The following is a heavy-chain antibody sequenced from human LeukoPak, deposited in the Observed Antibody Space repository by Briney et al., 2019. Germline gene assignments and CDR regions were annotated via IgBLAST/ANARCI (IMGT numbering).Heavy chain of an antibody. D-gene: IGHD2-2*03. Sequence: SQTLSLTCALSGDSFSSNSAVWNWIRQSPSRGLEWLGRTYYRSNWYNDYAVSVKSLITINPDTSKNQFSLQLNSVTPEDTAIYYCARNKALDTWGQGTLVTVSS. CDR3: ARNKALDT. J-gene: IGHJ5*02. CDR2: TYYRSNWYN. V-gene: IGHV6-1*01. CDR1: GDSFSSNSAV.